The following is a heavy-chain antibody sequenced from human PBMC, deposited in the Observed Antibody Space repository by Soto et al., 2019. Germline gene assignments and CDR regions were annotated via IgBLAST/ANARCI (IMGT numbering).Heavy chain of an antibody. CDR3: ARDGGITGTIPPDY. CDR2: INAGNGNT. CDR1: GYTFTRYA. Sequence: SVKVACKASGYTFTRYAMHLVRQAPGQRLEWMGWINAGNGNTKYSQKFQGRVTITRDTSASTAYMELRSLRSEDTAVYYCARDGGITGTIPPDYWGQGTLGTVSS. D-gene: IGHD1-7*01. J-gene: IGHJ4*02. V-gene: IGHV1-3*01.